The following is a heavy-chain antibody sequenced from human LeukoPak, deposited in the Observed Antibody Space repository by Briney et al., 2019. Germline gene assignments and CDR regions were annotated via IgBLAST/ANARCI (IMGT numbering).Heavy chain of an antibody. CDR3: ARGDFSSSDN. CDR2: VNHSGST. CDR1: GGSFSGYY. Sequence: SETLSLTCAVYGGSFSGYYWSWIRQPPGKGLEWIGEVNHSGSTNYNPSLKSRVTISVDTSKNQFSLKLSSVTAADTAVYYCARGDFSSSDNWGQGTLVTVSS. D-gene: IGHD6-6*01. J-gene: IGHJ4*02. V-gene: IGHV4-34*01.